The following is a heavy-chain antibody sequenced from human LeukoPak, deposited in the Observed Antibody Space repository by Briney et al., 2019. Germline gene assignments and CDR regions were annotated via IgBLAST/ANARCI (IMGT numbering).Heavy chain of an antibody. CDR3: AREIWFGADSPYYYYYYYMDV. CDR2: IYYSGST. D-gene: IGHD3-10*01. Sequence: PSETLSLTCTVSGGSISSSSYYWGWIRQPPGKGLEWIGRIYYSGSTYYNPSLKSRVTISVDTSKNQFSLKLSSVTAADTAVYYCAREIWFGADSPYYYYYYYMDVWGKGTTVTISS. CDR1: GGSISSSSYY. J-gene: IGHJ6*03. V-gene: IGHV4-39*07.